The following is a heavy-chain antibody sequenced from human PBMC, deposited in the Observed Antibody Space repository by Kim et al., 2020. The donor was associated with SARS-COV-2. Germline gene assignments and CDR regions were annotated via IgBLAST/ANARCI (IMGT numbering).Heavy chain of an antibody. D-gene: IGHD3-22*01. CDR3: ARVSYDSSGYYPSSLLFDY. V-gene: IGHV4-59*13. CDR2: IYYSGST. Sequence: SETLSLTCTVSGGSISSYYWSWIRQPPGKGLEWIGYIYYSGSTNYNPSLKSRVTISVDTSKNQFSLKLSSVTAADTAVYYCARVSYDSSGYYPSSLLFDYWGQGTLVTVSS. CDR1: GGSISSYY. J-gene: IGHJ4*02.